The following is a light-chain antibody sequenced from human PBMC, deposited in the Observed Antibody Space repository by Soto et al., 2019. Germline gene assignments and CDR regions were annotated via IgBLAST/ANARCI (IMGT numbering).Light chain of an antibody. CDR2: RNN. CDR3: ATWDDSLSGLV. CDR1: SSNIGSNY. J-gene: IGLJ2*01. Sequence: QSVLPQPPSASGTPGQRVTISCSGSSSNIGSNYVYWYQHLPGTAPKLLIYRNNQRPSGVPDRFSGSKSGTSASLAISGLRSEDEADYYCATWDDSLSGLVFGGGTKLTVL. V-gene: IGLV1-47*01.